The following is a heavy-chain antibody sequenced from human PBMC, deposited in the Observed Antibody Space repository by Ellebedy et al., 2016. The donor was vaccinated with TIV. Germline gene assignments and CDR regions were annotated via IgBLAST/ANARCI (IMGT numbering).Heavy chain of an antibody. V-gene: IGHV1-46*04. J-gene: IGHJ4*02. CDR3: ARMYSSGSYYFDY. D-gene: IGHD6-19*01. CDR1: GYTFTDFD. CDR2: INPSGGST. Sequence: AASVKVSCKASGYTFTDFDINWMRQAPGQGLEWMGIINPSGGSTSYAQKLQGRVTMTRDTSTSTVYMELSSLRSDDTAVYYCARMYSSGSYYFDYWGQGTLVTVSS.